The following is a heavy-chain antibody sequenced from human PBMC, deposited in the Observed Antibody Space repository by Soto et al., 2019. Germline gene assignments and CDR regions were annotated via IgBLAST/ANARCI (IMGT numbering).Heavy chain of an antibody. CDR1: GYSFTSYW. J-gene: IGHJ3*02. CDR2: IYPGDSDT. Sequence: LGASLKISCKGSGYSFTSYWIGWVRQMPGKGLEWMGIIYPGDSDTRYSPSFQGQVTISADKSISTAYLQWSSLKASDTAMYYCASEYYDSSANAFDIWGQGTMVTVSS. CDR3: ASEYYDSSANAFDI. V-gene: IGHV5-51*01. D-gene: IGHD3-22*01.